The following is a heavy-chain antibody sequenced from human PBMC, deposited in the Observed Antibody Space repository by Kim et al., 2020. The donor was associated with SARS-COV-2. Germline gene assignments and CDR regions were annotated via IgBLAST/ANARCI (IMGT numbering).Heavy chain of an antibody. CDR1: GYTFTDYA. V-gene: IGHV1-3*01. Sequence: ASVKVSCKASGYTFTDYAIHWVRQAPGQRFEWMGWINAGNGNTRYSQKFQGRVTITRDTSASTAYMELNSLRSEDTAVYYCAREGPEGGYLTWGQGTMVTLSS. CDR3: AREGPEGGYLT. J-gene: IGHJ3*01. D-gene: IGHD3-22*01. CDR2: INAGNGNT.